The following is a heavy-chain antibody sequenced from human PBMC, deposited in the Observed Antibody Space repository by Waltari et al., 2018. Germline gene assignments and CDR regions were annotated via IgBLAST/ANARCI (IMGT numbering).Heavy chain of an antibody. CDR3: AKQQGWELFEYFFDY. V-gene: IGHV3-23*04. Sequence: EVQLVESGGGLVQPGGSLKLSCKVSGFNFNNFAVSWVRQAPGKGLEWGSNIGSGGDIYYGDSVKGRFFISRDNSKNTLYLQMNSLRVEDTAVYYCAKQQGWELFEYFFDYWGQGTLVSVS. J-gene: IGHJ4*02. CDR1: GFNFNNFA. D-gene: IGHD1-26*01. CDR2: NIGSGGDI.